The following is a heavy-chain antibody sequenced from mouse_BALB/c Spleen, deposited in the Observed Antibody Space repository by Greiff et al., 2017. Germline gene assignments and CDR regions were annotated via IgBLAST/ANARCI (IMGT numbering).Heavy chain of an antibody. J-gene: IGHJ3*01. CDR2: IWAGGST. CDR3: ARDSGNYGFAY. Sequence: VKVVESGPGLVAPSQSLSITCTVSGFSLTSYGVHWVRQPPGKGLEWLGVIWAGGSTNYNSALMSRLSISKDNSKSQVFLKMNSLQTDDTAMYYCARDSGNYGFAYWGQGTLVTVSA. CDR1: GFSLTSYG. D-gene: IGHD2-1*01. V-gene: IGHV2-9*02.